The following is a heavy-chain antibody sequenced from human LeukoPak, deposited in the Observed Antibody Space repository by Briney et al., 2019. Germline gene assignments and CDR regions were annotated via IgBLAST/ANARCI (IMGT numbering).Heavy chain of an antibody. CDR2: MNPNSGNT. V-gene: IGHV1-8*03. D-gene: IGHD3-16*02. J-gene: IGHJ3*02. CDR1: GYIFTSYG. Sequence: ASVKVSCKASGYIFTSYGINWVRQATGQGLEWMGWMNPNSGNTGYAQKFQGRVTITRNTSISTAYMELSSLRSEDTAVYYCARFMITFGGVIVYDAFDIWGQGTMVTVSS. CDR3: ARFMITFGGVIVYDAFDI.